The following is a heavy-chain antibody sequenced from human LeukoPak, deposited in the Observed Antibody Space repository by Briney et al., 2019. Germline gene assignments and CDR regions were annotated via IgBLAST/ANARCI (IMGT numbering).Heavy chain of an antibody. CDR2: VNPSTGSS. CDR1: GYTFTSYN. D-gene: IGHD6-13*01. Sequence: ASVKVSCKASGYTFTSYNIHWVRQAPGQGLEWMGIVNPSTGSSSYAQKFQGRVSMTRDTSTSTVDMELSSLRSEDTAVYYCARVDGSWYQVRVGFDIWGQGTMVTVSS. CDR3: ARVDGSWYQVRVGFDI. V-gene: IGHV1-46*01. J-gene: IGHJ3*02.